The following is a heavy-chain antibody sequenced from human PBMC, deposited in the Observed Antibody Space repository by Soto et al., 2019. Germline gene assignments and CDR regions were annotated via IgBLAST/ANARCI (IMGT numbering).Heavy chain of an antibody. D-gene: IGHD2-8*01. J-gene: IGHJ6*02. Sequence: GASVKVSCKASGYSFTDYHIHWVRQAPGQGLEWLGRINPKSGGTSTAQKFQGWVTMTTDTSISTASMELTRLTSDGTAIYYCARGDSTDCSNGVCSFFYNHDMDVWGQGTTVTV. CDR2: INPKSGGT. CDR1: GYSFTDYH. V-gene: IGHV1-2*04. CDR3: ARGDSTDCSNGVCSFFYNHDMDV.